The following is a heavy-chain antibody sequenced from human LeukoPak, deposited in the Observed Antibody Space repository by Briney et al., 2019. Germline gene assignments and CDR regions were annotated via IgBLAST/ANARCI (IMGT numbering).Heavy chain of an antibody. CDR3: ARWAAAWYGDY. CDR1: GGSISSSSYY. J-gene: IGHJ4*02. V-gene: IGHV4-61*01. CDR2: IYYSGST. Sequence: SETLSLTCTVSGGSISSSSYYWSWIRQPPGKRLEWIGYIYYSGSTNYNPSLKSRVTISVDTTKNQFSLKLSSVTAADTAVYYCARWAAAWYGDYWGQGTLVTVSS. D-gene: IGHD6-13*01.